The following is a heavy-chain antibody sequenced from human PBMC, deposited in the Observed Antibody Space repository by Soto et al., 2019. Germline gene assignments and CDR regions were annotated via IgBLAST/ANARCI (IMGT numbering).Heavy chain of an antibody. V-gene: IGHV1-46*01. Sequence: ASVKVSCKASGYTFTSYYMHWMRQAPGQGLEWMGIINPSGGSTSYAQKFQGRVTMTRDTSTSTVYMELSSLRSEDTAVYYCARGLIAARPDTWFDPWGQGTLVTV. D-gene: IGHD6-6*01. J-gene: IGHJ5*02. CDR1: GYTFTSYY. CDR3: ARGLIAARPDTWFDP. CDR2: INPSGGST.